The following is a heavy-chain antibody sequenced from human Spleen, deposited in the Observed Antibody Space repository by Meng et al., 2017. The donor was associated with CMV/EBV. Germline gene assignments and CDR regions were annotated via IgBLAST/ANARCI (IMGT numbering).Heavy chain of an antibody. D-gene: IGHD1-20*01. J-gene: IGHJ5*02. CDR2: ISSRGRTI. Sequence: FSDYGMSWFRQTPGKGLESVSYISSRGRTIYYADSVQGRFTISRDNAKNSLYLQMNSLTAGDTAVYYCARREEDNWNDIPMSWFDPWGQGTLVTVSS. V-gene: IGHV3-11*01. CDR3: ARREEDNWNDIPMSWFDP. CDR1: FSDYG.